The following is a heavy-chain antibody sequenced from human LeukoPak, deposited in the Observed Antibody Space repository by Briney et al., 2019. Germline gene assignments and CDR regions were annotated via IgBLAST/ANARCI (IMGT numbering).Heavy chain of an antibody. D-gene: IGHD3-9*01. Sequence: GGSLRLSCAASGFTFSDYYMSWIRQAPGKGLEWVSYISSSGSTIYYADSVKGRFTISRDNAKNSLYLQMNSLRAEDTAVYYCARSGVEYDILTGYRLDYYYYYMDVWGKGTTVTISS. CDR1: GFTFSDYY. V-gene: IGHV3-11*04. CDR2: ISSSGSTI. J-gene: IGHJ6*03. CDR3: ARSGVEYDILTGYRLDYYYYYMDV.